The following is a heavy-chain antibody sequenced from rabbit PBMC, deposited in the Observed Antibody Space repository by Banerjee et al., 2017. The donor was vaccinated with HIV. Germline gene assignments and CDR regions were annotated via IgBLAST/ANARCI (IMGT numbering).Heavy chain of an antibody. CDR2: IDIVSGST. D-gene: IGHD8-1*01. V-gene: IGHV1S45*01. J-gene: IGHJ4*01. CDR1: GFTISSKYW. CDR3: ARAGSSDVSYFDL. Sequence: QEQLVETGGGLVQPGGSLKLPCKASGFTISSKYWLGGVRQAPGKGLEWIGCIDIVSGSTYYASWAKGRFTISKTSSTTVTLQMTSLTGADTATYFCARAGSSDVSYFDLWGPGTLVTVS.